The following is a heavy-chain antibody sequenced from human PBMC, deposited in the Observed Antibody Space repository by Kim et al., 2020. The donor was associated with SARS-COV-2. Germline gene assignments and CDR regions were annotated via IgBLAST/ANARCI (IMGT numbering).Heavy chain of an antibody. Sequence: SETLSLTCTVSGGSISSSSYYWGWIRQPPGKGLEWIGSIYYSGSTYYNPSLKSRVTISVDTSKNQFSLKLSSVTAADTAVYYCARRGSSGWYGSYWGQGTLVTFSS. CDR2: IYYSGST. V-gene: IGHV4-39*01. D-gene: IGHD6-19*01. CDR1: GGSISSSSYY. J-gene: IGHJ4*02. CDR3: ARRGSSGWYGSY.